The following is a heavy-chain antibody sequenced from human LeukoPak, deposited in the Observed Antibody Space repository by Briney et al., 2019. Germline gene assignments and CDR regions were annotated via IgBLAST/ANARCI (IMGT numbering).Heavy chain of an antibody. Sequence: EGSLRLSCAASGFSFGSYTMNWVRQAPGKGLEWVSNINPSSKNKYYADSVKGRFTISRDNAKKSLLLEISSLRDEDTAVYYCARDRSWDALDIWGQGTMVIVSS. CDR1: GFSFGSYT. CDR2: INPSSKNK. V-gene: IGHV3-48*02. CDR3: ARDRSWDALDI. J-gene: IGHJ3*02.